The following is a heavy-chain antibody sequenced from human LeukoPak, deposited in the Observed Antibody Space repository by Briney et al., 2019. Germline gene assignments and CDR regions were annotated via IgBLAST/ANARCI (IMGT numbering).Heavy chain of an antibody. CDR2: IIPNSGGT. J-gene: IGHJ4*02. D-gene: IGHD6-13*01. Sequence: ASVKVSCKASGYTFTGYYMHWVRQAPGQGLEWMGRIIPNSGGTNYAQKFQGRVTMTRDTSISTAYMELSRLRSDDTAVYYCARFSRAAAGSFDYWGQGTLVTVSS. CDR1: GYTFTGYY. V-gene: IGHV1-2*06. CDR3: ARFSRAAAGSFDY.